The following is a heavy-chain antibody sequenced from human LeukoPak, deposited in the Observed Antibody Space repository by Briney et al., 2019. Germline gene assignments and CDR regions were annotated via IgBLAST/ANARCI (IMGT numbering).Heavy chain of an antibody. CDR1: GGSISSGSYY. CDR2: IYTSGST. J-gene: IGHJ5*02. CDR3: ARSRYGVAAAGTTNWFDP. V-gene: IGHV4-61*02. D-gene: IGHD6-13*01. Sequence: SETLSLTCTVSGGSISSGSYYWSWIRQPAGKGLEWIGRIYTSGSTNYNPSLKSRVTISVDTSKNQFSLKLSSVTAADTAVYYCARSRYGVAAAGTTNWFDPWGQGTLVTVSS.